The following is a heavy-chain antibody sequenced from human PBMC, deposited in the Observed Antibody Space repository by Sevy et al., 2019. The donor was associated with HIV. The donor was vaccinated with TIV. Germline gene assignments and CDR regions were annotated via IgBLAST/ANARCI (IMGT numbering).Heavy chain of an antibody. CDR3: VPGGPVAGRYFFY. D-gene: IGHD6-19*01. Sequence: GGSLRLSCAASGFTFQSYEMNWVRQAPGKGLEWVSYISGRGPIIYYADSVKGRFTISRDDARYSLSLQMDSLRAEDTAVYFCVPGGPVAGRYFFYSGRGTVVTVSS. CDR2: ISGRGPII. CDR1: GFTFQSYE. V-gene: IGHV3-48*03. J-gene: IGHJ4*02.